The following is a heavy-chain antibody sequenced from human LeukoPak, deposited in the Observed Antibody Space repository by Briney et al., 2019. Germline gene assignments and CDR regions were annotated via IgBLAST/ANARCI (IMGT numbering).Heavy chain of an antibody. J-gene: IGHJ3*01. Sequence: HRASVRVSCKASGGTFSSYAITWVRQAPGQGLEWMGGIVPIFGTTNYAQKFQGRVTITTDESTKLAYMELSSLTSADTAVYYCVTFVPATPHAFDVWGQGTMVTVSS. D-gene: IGHD2-2*01. CDR1: GGTFSSYA. CDR3: VTFVPATPHAFDV. V-gene: IGHV1-69*05. CDR2: IVPIFGTT.